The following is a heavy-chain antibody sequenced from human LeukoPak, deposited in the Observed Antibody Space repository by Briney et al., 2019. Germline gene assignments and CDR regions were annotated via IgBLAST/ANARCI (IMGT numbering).Heavy chain of an antibody. CDR2: IIPIFGTA. CDR1: GGTFSSYA. V-gene: IGHV1-69*05. D-gene: IGHD2-15*01. Sequence: EASVKVSCKASGGTFSSYAISWVRQAPGQGLEWMGGIIPIFGTANYAQKFQGRVTITTDESTSTAYMELSSLRSEDTAVYYCARDRGCCSGGSCRFDYWGQGTLVTVSS. CDR3: ARDRGCCSGGSCRFDY. J-gene: IGHJ4*02.